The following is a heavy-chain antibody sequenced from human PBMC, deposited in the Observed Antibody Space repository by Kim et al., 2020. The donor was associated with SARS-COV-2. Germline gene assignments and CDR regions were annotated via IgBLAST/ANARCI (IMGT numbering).Heavy chain of an antibody. Sequence: SETLSLTCTVSGGSISSYYWSWIRQPPGKGLEWIGYIYYSGSTNYNPSLKSRVTISVDTSKNQFSLKLSSVTAADTAVYYCARGTEVGATNYYYYGMDVWGQGTTVTVSS. CDR3: ARGTEVGATNYYYYGMDV. V-gene: IGHV4-59*01. CDR1: GGSISSYY. CDR2: IYYSGST. D-gene: IGHD1-26*01. J-gene: IGHJ6*02.